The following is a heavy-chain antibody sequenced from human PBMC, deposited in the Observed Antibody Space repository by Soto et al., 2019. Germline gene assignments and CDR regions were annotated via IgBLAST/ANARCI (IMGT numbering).Heavy chain of an antibody. CDR3: AREGFDP. V-gene: IGHV4-59*01. J-gene: IGHJ5*02. CDR2: IYYSGST. CDR1: GGSISSYY. Sequence: SDTLSLTCTVSGGSISSYYWSWIRQPPGKGLEWIGYIYYSGSTNYNPSLKSRVTISVDTSKNQSSLKLSSVTAADTAVYYCAREGFDPWGQGTLVTVSS.